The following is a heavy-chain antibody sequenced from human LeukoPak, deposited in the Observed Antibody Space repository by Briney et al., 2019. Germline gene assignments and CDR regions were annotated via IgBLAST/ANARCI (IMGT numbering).Heavy chain of an antibody. CDR2: IKKDGSEK. V-gene: IGHV3-7*01. Sequence: GGSLRLSCAASGFTFSSYAMSWVRQAPGKGLEWVATIKKDGSEKYYVDSVKGRFAISRDNAKNSLFLQMNSLRAEDTAVYFCARVRSCSSTVCWGYYFDYWGQGTLVTVSS. D-gene: IGHD2-2*01. CDR1: GFTFSSYA. J-gene: IGHJ4*02. CDR3: ARVRSCSSTVCWGYYFDY.